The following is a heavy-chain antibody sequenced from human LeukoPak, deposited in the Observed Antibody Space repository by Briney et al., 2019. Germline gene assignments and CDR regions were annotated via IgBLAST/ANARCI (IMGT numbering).Heavy chain of an antibody. CDR1: GYTFTSYD. CDR2: MNPNSGNT. V-gene: IGHV1-8*01. CDR3: ARVISRRSDILTGYYISRKTYWYFDL. D-gene: IGHD3-9*01. Sequence: GASVKVSCKASGYTFTSYDINWVRQATGQGLEWMGWMNPNSGNTGYAQKFQGRVTMTRNTSISTAYMELSSLRSEDTAVYYCARVISRRSDILTGYYISRKTYWYFDLWGRGTLVTVSS. J-gene: IGHJ2*01.